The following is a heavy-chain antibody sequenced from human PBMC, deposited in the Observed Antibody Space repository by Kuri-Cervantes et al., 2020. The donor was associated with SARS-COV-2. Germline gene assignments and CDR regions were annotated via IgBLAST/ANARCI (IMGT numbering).Heavy chain of an antibody. J-gene: IGHJ5*02. D-gene: IGHD3-3*01. CDR1: GYTFTSYG. CDR3: ARVPYYDFWSGYPWFDP. Sequence: ASVKVSCKASGYTFTSYGISWVRQAPGQGLEWMGWISAYNGNTNYAQKLQGRVTMTTDTSTSTAYMELRSLRSDDTAVYYCARVPYYDFWSGYPWFDPWGQGTLVTASS. CDR2: ISAYNGNT. V-gene: IGHV1-18*01.